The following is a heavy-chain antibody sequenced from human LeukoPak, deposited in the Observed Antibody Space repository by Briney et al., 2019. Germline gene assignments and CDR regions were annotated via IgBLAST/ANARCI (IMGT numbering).Heavy chain of an antibody. Sequence: SETLSLTCTVSGGSVRSDSNYWSWIRQPPGKGLEWIGYISYSGSTDYNPSLKSRVSMSLGTSKNELSLKLGSVTAADTAFYYCARGYRDNWRFDYWGQGTLVTVSS. V-gene: IGHV4-61*01. CDR2: ISYSGST. CDR3: ARGYRDNWRFDY. CDR1: GGSVRSDSNY. D-gene: IGHD1-1*01. J-gene: IGHJ4*02.